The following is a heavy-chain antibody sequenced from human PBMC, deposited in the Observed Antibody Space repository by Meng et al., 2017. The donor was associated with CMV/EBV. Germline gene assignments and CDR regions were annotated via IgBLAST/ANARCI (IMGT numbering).Heavy chain of an antibody. V-gene: IGHV3-7*01. CDR2: ISPDGTLT. D-gene: IGHD6-6*01. J-gene: IGHJ4*02. CDR3: ATTSGSSY. CDR1: GFTVSSNY. Sequence: GGSLRLSCAASGFTVSSNYMSWFRRAPGKGLEWVAHISPDGTLTYYVDSVRGRFTISRDNTENSIYLHMSTLRAEDTAVYYCATTSGSSYWGQGAQVTVSS.